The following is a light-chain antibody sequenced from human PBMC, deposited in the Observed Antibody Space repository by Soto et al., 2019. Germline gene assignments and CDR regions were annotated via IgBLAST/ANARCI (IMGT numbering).Light chain of an antibody. J-gene: IGKJ5*01. CDR1: QSIKNNF. CDR2: GAS. V-gene: IGKV3-20*01. CDR3: QQYGTSPIN. Sequence: EIVFTQSPGTLSLSPGESATLSCRARQSIKNNFLAWYQQKPGQAPRLIIFGASSRSSGIPYRFSGSGSGTDFTLTVSRLEPEDFAVYYCQQYGTSPINFGQGTRLEI.